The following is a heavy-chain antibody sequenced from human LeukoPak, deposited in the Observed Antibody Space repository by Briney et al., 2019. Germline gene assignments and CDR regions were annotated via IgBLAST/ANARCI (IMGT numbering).Heavy chain of an antibody. Sequence: ASVTVSCKASGYTFTGYYMHWVRQAPGQGLEWMGRINPNSGGTNYAQKFQGRVTMTRDTSISTAYMELSRLRSDDTAVYYCAGVQAQSSSGWYYFDYWGQGTLVTVSS. J-gene: IGHJ4*02. V-gene: IGHV1-2*06. CDR2: INPNSGGT. D-gene: IGHD6-19*01. CDR3: AGVQAQSSSGWYYFDY. CDR1: GYTFTGYY.